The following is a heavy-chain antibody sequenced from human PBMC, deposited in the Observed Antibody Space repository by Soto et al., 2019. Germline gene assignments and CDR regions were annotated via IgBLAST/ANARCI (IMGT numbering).Heavy chain of an antibody. CDR2: IIPISETT. CDR3: ARALLSHSYDSGGYDSYFHAMDV. J-gene: IGHJ6*02. V-gene: IGHV1-69*06. Sequence: SVKVSCKASGGTFSSLDINWVRQAPGQGLEWMGGIIPISETTNYAQIFQGRVSIVADISTSTAYMELSRLRSEDTAVYYCARALLSHSYDSGGYDSYFHAMDVWGQGTPVTVS. D-gene: IGHD3-22*01. CDR1: GGTFSSLD.